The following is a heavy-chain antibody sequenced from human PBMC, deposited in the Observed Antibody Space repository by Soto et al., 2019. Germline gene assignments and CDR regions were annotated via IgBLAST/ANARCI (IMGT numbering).Heavy chain of an antibody. J-gene: IGHJ6*02. V-gene: IGHV1-46*03. Sequence: ASVKVSCKASGYTFTSYYMHWVRQAPGQGLEWIGIINPSGGSTSYAQKFQGRVTMTRDTSTSTVYMELSSLRSEDTAVYYCARACSGYSSRWGRGYYYGMDVWGQGTTVTVSS. D-gene: IGHD6-13*01. CDR3: ARACSGYSSRWGRGYYYGMDV. CDR1: GYTFTSYY. CDR2: INPSGGST.